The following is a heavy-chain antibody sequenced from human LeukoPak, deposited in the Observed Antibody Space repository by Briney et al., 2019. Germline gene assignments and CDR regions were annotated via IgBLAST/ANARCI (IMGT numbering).Heavy chain of an antibody. CDR2: ISYDGSNN. J-gene: IGHJ4*02. CDR3: RTSTGGF. CDR1: GFTFSSYG. D-gene: IGHD5-12*01. V-gene: IGHV3-30*03. Sequence: GGSLRLSCAASGFTFSSYGMHWVRQAPGKGLEWVTFISYDGSNNYYADSVKGRFTISRDNSKDTLYLQMNSLRTEDTAVYYVRTSTGGFWGQGTLVTVSS.